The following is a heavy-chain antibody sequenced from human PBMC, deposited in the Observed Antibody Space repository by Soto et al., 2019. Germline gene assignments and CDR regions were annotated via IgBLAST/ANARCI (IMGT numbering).Heavy chain of an antibody. CDR2: ISGSDGDT. Sequence: EVQLLESGGGLVQPGGSLRLSCAASGFTFSTYAMTWVRQAPGKGLEWVSGISGSDGDTYYADSVKGRFTFSRDNSKNTPYLQMNRLRAEDTAVYYWARQLHYFEYWGQGTLVTGSS. CDR1: GFTFSTYA. J-gene: IGHJ4*02. CDR3: ARQLHYFEY. D-gene: IGHD5-18*01. V-gene: IGHV3-23*01.